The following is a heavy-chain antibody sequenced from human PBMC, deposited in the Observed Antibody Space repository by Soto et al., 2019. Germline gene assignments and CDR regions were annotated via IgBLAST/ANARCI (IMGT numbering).Heavy chain of an antibody. Sequence: ETLSLTCAVYSRSFRDYYWTWIRQPPGKGLEFIGEINHSGTTHYNPSLKSRVTVSVDTSKNHFSLKMNSVTAADTAVYYCARSPKSTDFPYYFDFWGQGTLVTVSS. D-gene: IGHD2-21*01. V-gene: IGHV4-34*01. J-gene: IGHJ4*02. CDR1: SRSFRDYY. CDR3: ARSPKSTDFPYYFDF. CDR2: INHSGTT.